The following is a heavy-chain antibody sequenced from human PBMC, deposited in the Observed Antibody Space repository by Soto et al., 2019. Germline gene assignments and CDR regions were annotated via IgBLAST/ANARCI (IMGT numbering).Heavy chain of an antibody. CDR2: VSSSAIST. Sequence: EVQLLESGGGLVQPGGSLRLSCAASGFTFSNFAMSWVRQAPGKGLEWVSGVSSSAISTFYADSVKGRFIISRDNSKNTLYLQMSSLRAEDTAVYYCAKDPGGGYCGGHSCFFWGQGTLVTV. D-gene: IGHD2-21*01. CDR1: GFTFSNFA. CDR3: AKDPGGGYCGGHSCFF. V-gene: IGHV3-23*01. J-gene: IGHJ4*02.